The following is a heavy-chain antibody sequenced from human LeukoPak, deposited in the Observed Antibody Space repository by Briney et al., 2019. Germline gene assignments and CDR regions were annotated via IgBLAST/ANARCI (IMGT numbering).Heavy chain of an antibody. Sequence: GGSLRLSCEASGFTFSAYAMTWIRQAPGKGLEWVSSIGSDNKPHYSESVKGRFDISRDNSKSMLFLQLNSLRAEDTALYYCARDLHSYVAMDVWGQGTTVTVSS. V-gene: IGHV3-23*01. CDR3: ARDLHSYVAMDV. J-gene: IGHJ6*02. D-gene: IGHD2-21*01. CDR1: GFTFSAYA. CDR2: IGSDNKP.